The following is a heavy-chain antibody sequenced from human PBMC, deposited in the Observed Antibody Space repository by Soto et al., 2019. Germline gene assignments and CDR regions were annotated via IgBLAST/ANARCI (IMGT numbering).Heavy chain of an antibody. CDR2: MNPNSGNT. CDR3: ARDNRYNWNDEGWFDP. Sequence: QVQLVQAGAEVKKPGASVKVSCKASGYSFSDYDINWVRQATGQRPEWMGWMNPNSGNTGYSQKFQGRVTMTRNTSINTAYMELSSLGSEDTAVYYCARDNRYNWNDEGWFDPWGQGTLLTVSS. CDR1: GYSFSDYD. J-gene: IGHJ5*02. V-gene: IGHV1-8*01. D-gene: IGHD1-20*01.